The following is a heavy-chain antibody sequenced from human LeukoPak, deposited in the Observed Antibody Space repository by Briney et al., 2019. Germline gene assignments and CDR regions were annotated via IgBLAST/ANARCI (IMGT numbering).Heavy chain of an antibody. V-gene: IGHV3-20*04. CDR3: AREQLGMHAFDI. D-gene: IGHD7-27*01. J-gene: IGHJ3*02. CDR2: INWNGGST. Sequence: GGSLRLSCAASGFTFSSYAMSWVRHAPGKGLEWVSGINWNGGSTGYADSVKGRFTISRDNAKNSLYLQMNSLRAEDTALYYCAREQLGMHAFDIWGQGTMVTVSS. CDR1: GFTFSSYA.